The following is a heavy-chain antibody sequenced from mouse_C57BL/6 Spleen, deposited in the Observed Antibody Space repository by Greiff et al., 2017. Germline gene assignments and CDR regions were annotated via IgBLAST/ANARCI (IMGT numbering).Heavy chain of an antibody. CDR1: GFTFSSYA. D-gene: IGHD2-3*01. J-gene: IGHJ3*01. CDR3: TRDHDGYPFAY. V-gene: IGHV5-9-1*02. CDR2: ISSGGDYI. Sequence: EVQRVESGEGLVKPGGSLKLSCAASGFTFSSYAMSWVRQTPEKRLVWVAYISSGGDYIYYADTVKGRFTISRDNARNTLYLQMSSLKSEDTAIYYCTRDHDGYPFAYWGQGTLVTVSA.